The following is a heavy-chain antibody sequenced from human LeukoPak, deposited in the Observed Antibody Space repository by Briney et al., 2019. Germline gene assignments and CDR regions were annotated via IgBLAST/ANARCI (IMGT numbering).Heavy chain of an antibody. CDR2: ISSSGSTI. D-gene: IGHD2/OR15-2a*01. J-gene: IGHJ4*02. Sequence: GGSLRLSCAASGFTFGDYYMTWIRQAPWKGLEWISYISSSGSTIYYADSVKGRFTISRDNAKNSLYLQLNSLRAEDTTVYHCARSQYSFDYWGQGTLVTVSS. V-gene: IGHV3-11*04. CDR1: GFTFGDYY. CDR3: ARSQYSFDY.